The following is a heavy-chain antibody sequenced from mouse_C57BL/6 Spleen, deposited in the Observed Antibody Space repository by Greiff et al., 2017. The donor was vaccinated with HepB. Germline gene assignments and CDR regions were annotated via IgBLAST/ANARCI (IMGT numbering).Heavy chain of an antibody. V-gene: IGHV1-22*01. CDR1: GYTFTDYN. CDR3: ARIANYYGSSYDAMDY. J-gene: IGHJ4*01. Sequence: EVQLQQSGPELVKPGASVKMSCKASGYTFTDYNMHWVKQSHGKSLEWIGYINPNNGGTSYNQKFKGKATLTVNKSSSTAYMELRSLTSEDSAVYYCARIANYYGSSYDAMDYWGQGTSVTVSS. CDR2: INPNNGGT. D-gene: IGHD1-1*01.